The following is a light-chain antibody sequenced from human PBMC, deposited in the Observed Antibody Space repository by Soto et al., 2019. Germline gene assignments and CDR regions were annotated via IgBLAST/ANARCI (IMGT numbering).Light chain of an antibody. CDR2: GAS. V-gene: IGKV3-20*01. CDR1: QSVSSSY. J-gene: IGKJ5*01. Sequence: EIVLTQSPGTLSLSPGERATLSCRASQSVSSSYLAWYQQKPGQAPRLLIYGASSRATGIPDRFSGSGSGTDFTLTISRLEPEDFAVYYCQQYGSSPTFGHGTLLEIK. CDR3: QQYGSSPT.